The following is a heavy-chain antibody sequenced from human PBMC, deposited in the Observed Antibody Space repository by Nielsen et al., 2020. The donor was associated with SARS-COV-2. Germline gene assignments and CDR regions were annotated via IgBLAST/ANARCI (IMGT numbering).Heavy chain of an antibody. D-gene: IGHD5-18*01. CDR1: GFSVSSHD. CDR2: IYSDGST. Sequence: GESLKISCAASGFSVSSHDMNWVRQAPGKGLQWVSLIYSDGSTKYADSVKGRFTISRDNSRNTVYLQMNSLRPEDTAVYYCAREFALRDTAYLDYWGQGALVTVSS. J-gene: IGHJ4*02. CDR3: AREFALRDTAYLDY. V-gene: IGHV3-53*01.